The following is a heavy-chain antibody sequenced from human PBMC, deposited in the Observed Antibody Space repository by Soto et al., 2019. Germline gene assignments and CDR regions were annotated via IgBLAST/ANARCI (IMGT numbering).Heavy chain of an antibody. V-gene: IGHV3-23*01. Sequence: PGGSLRLSCAVSRFTFSAYAMSWVRQAPGKGLEWVSAISGSGNRTYYADSVKGRFIISRDNSKGSLYLRISSLRAEDTAIYYCARGVRLYFDYWGQGTLVTVSS. CDR1: RFTFSAYA. J-gene: IGHJ4*02. CDR2: ISGSGNRT. CDR3: ARGVRLYFDY.